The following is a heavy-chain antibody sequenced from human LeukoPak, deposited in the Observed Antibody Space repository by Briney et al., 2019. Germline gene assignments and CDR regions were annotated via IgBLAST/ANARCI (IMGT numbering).Heavy chain of an antibody. V-gene: IGHV3-30*18. CDR3: AKDLFPYSSSWGYYGMDV. J-gene: IGHJ6*04. CDR2: ISYDESNK. CDR1: GFTFSSYG. D-gene: IGHD6-13*01. Sequence: GGSLRLSCAASGFTFSSYGMHWVRQAPGKGLEGLAVISYDESNKYYADSVKGRFTVSRDNSKNTLYLQMNSLRAEDTAVYYCAKDLFPYSSSWGYYGMDVWGKGTTVTVSS.